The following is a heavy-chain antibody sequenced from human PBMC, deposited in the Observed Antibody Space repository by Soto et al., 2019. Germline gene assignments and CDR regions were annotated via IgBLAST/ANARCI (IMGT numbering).Heavy chain of an antibody. Sequence: SVKVSCKASGGTFSSYAISWVRQAPGQGLEWMGGTIPIFGTANYAQKFQGRVTITADKSTSTAYMELSSLRSEDTAVYYCAREYYGSYGAHNLFVPLGQGTLVTVSS. V-gene: IGHV1-69*06. CDR2: TIPIFGTA. J-gene: IGHJ5*02. CDR1: GGTFSSYA. CDR3: AREYYGSYGAHNLFVP. D-gene: IGHD4-17*01.